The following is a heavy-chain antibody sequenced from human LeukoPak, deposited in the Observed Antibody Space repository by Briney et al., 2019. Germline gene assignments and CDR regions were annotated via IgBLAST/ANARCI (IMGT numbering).Heavy chain of an antibody. CDR2: IYYSGTA. V-gene: IGHV4-59*08. CDR1: GGSMSSYY. J-gene: IGHJ5*02. CDR3: ARHTVLLGKGWFDP. D-gene: IGHD7-27*01. Sequence: SETLSLACTVSGGSMSSYYWSWIRQPPGKGLEWIGYIYYSGTANYNPSLKSRVTISVDTSKNQFSLMLSSVTAADTAVYYCARHTVLLGKGWFDPWGQGTLVTVSS.